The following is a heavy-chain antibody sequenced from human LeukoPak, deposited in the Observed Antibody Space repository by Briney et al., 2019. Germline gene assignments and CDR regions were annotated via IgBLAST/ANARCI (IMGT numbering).Heavy chain of an antibody. D-gene: IGHD2-15*01. J-gene: IGHJ4*02. CDR3: ARAIGGTNDY. CDR2: IWYDGSNI. V-gene: IGHV3-33*01. Sequence: GGSLRLSCAASGISFSSHGMHWVRQAPGKGLEWVAVIWYDGSNIYYADSVKGRFTISRDNSKNTLYLQMNSLRAEDTAVYYCARAIGGTNDYWGQGTLVTVSS. CDR1: GISFSSHG.